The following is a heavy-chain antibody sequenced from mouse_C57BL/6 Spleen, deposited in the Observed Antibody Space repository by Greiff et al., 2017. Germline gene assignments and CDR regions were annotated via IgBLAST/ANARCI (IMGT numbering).Heavy chain of an antibody. CDR1: GYAFSSYW. CDR3: ARRTYYGSSAMDY. V-gene: IGHV1-80*01. CDR2: IYPGDGDT. J-gene: IGHJ4*01. D-gene: IGHD1-1*01. Sequence: VKLMESGAELVKPGASVKISCKASGYAFSSYWMNWVKQRPGKGLEWIGQIYPGDGDTNYNGKFKGKATLTADKSSSTAYMQLSSLTSEDSAVYFCARRTYYGSSAMDYWGQGTSVTVSS.